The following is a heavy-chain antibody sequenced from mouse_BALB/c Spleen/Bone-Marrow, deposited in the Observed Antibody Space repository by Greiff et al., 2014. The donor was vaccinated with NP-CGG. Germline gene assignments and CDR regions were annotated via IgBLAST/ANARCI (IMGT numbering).Heavy chain of an antibody. CDR1: GFTFSSFG. Sequence: EVKLMESGGGLVQPGGSRKLSCAASGFTFSSFGMHWVRQAPEKGLEWVAYISSGSSTIYYADTVKGRFTISRDNPKNTLFLQMTSLGSEDTAMYYCARDVPLYDVGYFDYWGQGTTLTVSS. J-gene: IGHJ2*01. D-gene: IGHD2-14*01. CDR2: ISSGSSTI. CDR3: ARDVPLYDVGYFDY. V-gene: IGHV5-17*02.